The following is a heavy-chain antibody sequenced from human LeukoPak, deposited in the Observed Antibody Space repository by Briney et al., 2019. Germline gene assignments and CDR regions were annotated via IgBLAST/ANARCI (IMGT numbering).Heavy chain of an antibody. V-gene: IGHV4-39*01. D-gene: IGHD3-16*01. CDR2: IYYIGST. Sequence: ETPSLTSTVSGGSLSRATYYWGWIRRPPGKGLEWIGSIYYIGSTCYNQSLKSRLTVSVDTSKNQFYLILSSVTAADTAVYYCVRGSTLRHYQYWGRGTLVTVSS. J-gene: IGHJ4*02. CDR3: VRGSTLRHYQY. CDR1: GGSLSRATYY.